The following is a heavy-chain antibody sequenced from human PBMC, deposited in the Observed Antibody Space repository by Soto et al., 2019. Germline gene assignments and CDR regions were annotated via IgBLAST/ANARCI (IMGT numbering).Heavy chain of an antibody. CDR2: ITWNSGGI. CDR1: GFTFDEYA. V-gene: IGHV3-9*01. CDR3: AKDARAVAGLGVYYFDL. D-gene: IGHD6-19*01. J-gene: IGHJ4*02. Sequence: GGSLRLSCTASGFTFDEYAMHWIREVPGKGLEWVSVITWNSGGIDYADSVKGRFTTSRDNAKNTVYLQMNSLRTEDTAVYYCAKDARAVAGLGVYYFDLWGQGALVTVLL.